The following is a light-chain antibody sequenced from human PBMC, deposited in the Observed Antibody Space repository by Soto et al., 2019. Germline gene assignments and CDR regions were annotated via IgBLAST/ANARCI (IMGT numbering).Light chain of an antibody. Sequence: IHLPQSPSSLSASVGDSFPITGRASQDIGSYLGWYQQILGKAPKLLISAAATLQSGVPSRFSGSGSGTDFTLTISGLQPEDFATYYCQKLNGDPPFTFGPGTKVDIK. CDR3: QKLNGDPPFT. J-gene: IGKJ3*01. CDR1: QDIGSY. V-gene: IGKV1-9*01. CDR2: AAA.